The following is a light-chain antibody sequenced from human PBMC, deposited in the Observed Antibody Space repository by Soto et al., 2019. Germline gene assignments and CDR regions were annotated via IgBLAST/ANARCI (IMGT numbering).Light chain of an antibody. CDR2: DVS. Sequence: QSALTQAASVSGSPGQSITVSCTGAASDVGGYNFVSWYQQHPGKAPKLLIYDVSHRPSGVSDRFSGSKSDNVASLTISGLQAEDEAEYFCSSYVIRSPVVFGGGTQLTVL. V-gene: IGLV2-14*03. J-gene: IGLJ2*01. CDR1: ASDVGGYNF. CDR3: SSYVIRSPVV.